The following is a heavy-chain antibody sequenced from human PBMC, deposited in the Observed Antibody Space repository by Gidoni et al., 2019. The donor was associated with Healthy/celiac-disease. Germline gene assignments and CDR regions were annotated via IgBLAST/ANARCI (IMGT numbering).Heavy chain of an antibody. D-gene: IGHD3-22*01. V-gene: IGHV1-69*02. CDR3: ARGVDDSSGYPIGPDY. CDR1: GGTGSSDT. J-gene: IGHJ4*02. CDR2: IIPLLGIA. Sequence: QVKLVQPGAEVKKPGSSVKVSCKASGGTGSSDTISWVRQDPEQGLEWMGRIIPLLGIANYAQKFQGRVTITADKSTRTAYMELSSLRSEDTAVYSCARGVDDSSGYPIGPDYWGQGTLVTVSS.